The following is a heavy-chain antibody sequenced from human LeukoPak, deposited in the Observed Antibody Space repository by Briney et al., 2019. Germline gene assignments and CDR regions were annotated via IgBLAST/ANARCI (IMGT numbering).Heavy chain of an antibody. CDR1: GGSISSDY. CDR3: ATRGY. D-gene: IGHD3-10*01. Sequence: SEPLSLTCTVSGGSISSDYWQWIRQPPGKGLEWIGYIYNSGSNNYNPSLKSRVTISIDTSKNQFSLKLTSVTAADTAVYYCATRGYWGQGTLVTVSS. V-gene: IGHV4-59*08. J-gene: IGHJ4*02. CDR2: IYNSGSN.